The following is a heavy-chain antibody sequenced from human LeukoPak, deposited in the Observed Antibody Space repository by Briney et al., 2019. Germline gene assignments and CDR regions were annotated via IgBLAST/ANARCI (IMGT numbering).Heavy chain of an antibody. Sequence: GESLKISCKGSGYSFTSYWIGWVRQMPGKGLEWMGIIYPGDSDTRYSPSFQGQVTISADKSISTAYLQWSSLKASDTAMYYCARGEVTFGGVIVPHPYNWFDPWGQGTLVTVSS. CDR2: IYPGDSDT. V-gene: IGHV5-51*01. CDR1: GYSFTSYW. D-gene: IGHD3-16*02. CDR3: ARGEVTFGGVIVPHPYNWFDP. J-gene: IGHJ5*02.